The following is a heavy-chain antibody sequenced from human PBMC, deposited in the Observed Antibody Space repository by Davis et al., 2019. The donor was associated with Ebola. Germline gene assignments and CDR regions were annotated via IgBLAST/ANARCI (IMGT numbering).Heavy chain of an antibody. Sequence: PGGSLRLSCAASGFTFSTYSMSWVRQAPGKGLEWVSSISSDSDYIYYADSAKGRFTISRDNAKNSLYLQMNSLRAEDTAVYYCARDPFLEWLFSGRYYYYGMDVWGKGTTVTVSS. D-gene: IGHD3-3*01. CDR2: ISSDSDYI. J-gene: IGHJ6*04. CDR3: ARDPFLEWLFSGRYYYYGMDV. CDR1: GFTFSTYS. V-gene: IGHV3-21*01.